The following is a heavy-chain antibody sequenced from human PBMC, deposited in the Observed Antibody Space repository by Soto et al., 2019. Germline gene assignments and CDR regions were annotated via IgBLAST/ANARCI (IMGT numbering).Heavy chain of an antibody. CDR2: AYKSGSA. CDR3: ARRIVGASAFDF. V-gene: IGHV4-61*01. J-gene: IGHJ4*02. CDR1: GSSVNSGNYY. D-gene: IGHD1-26*01. Sequence: QVQLQESGPGLVRPSETLSLTCSVSGSSVNSGNYYWSWIRQPPGKGLEWIGYAYKSGSANYNPSLKSRLTISVDTAKNEFSLNLRSVTAADTAVYYCARRIVGASAFDFWGQGTLVRVSS.